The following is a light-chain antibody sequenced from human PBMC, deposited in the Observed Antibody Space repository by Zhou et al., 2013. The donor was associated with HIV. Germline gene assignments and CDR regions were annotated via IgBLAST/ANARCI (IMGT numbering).Light chain of an antibody. CDR2: DAS. CDR3: QQANRFPQT. Sequence: DIQMTQSPSSLSASVGDRVTISCRASQKISTYVHWYQQKPGKAPKLLIYDASNLETGVPSRFSGSGSGYRFLRSLSTDCTLEDFATYYCQQANRFPQTFGQGTKVEIK. CDR1: QKISTY. J-gene: IGKJ2*01. V-gene: IGKV1-33*01.